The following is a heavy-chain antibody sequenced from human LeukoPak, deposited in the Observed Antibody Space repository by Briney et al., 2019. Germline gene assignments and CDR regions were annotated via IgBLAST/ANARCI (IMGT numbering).Heavy chain of an antibody. Sequence: GGSLRHSCEASGFTFISYWMSWVRQAPGKGLEWVANIKQDGGEKYYVDSVKGRFSNSRDNAKNSLYLQMNSLRAEDTAVYYCARDRYITRSWGFDFHYWGQATLVTVSS. V-gene: IGHV3-7*01. CDR1: GFTFISYW. J-gene: IGHJ4*02. D-gene: IGHD6-13*01. CDR2: IKQDGGEK. CDR3: ARDRYITRSWGFDFHY.